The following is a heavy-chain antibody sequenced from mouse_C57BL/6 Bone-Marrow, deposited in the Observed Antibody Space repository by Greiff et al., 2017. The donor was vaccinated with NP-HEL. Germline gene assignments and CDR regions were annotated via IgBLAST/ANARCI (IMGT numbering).Heavy chain of an antibody. D-gene: IGHD4-1*02. CDR3: ASPTGTGWFAY. V-gene: IGHV2-2*01. Sequence: VKLMESGPGLVQPSQSLSITCTVSGFSLTSYGVHWVRQSPGKGLEWLGVIWSGGSTDYNAAFISRLSISKDNSKSQVFFKMNSLQADDTAIYYCASPTGTGWFAYWGQGTLVTVSA. CDR2: IWSGGST. CDR1: GFSLTSYG. J-gene: IGHJ3*01.